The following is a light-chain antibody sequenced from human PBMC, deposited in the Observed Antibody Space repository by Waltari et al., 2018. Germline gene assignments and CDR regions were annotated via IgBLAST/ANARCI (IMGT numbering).Light chain of an antibody. V-gene: IGKV3-15*01. J-gene: IGKJ5*01. CDR2: DAS. Sequence: ETVMTQSPATLSVSPGERVTLSCRASRTIRNKLAWYQQNPGQAPGLLIYDASTRATDIPARFSGSGSGTEFTLTISSLQSEDFAVYYCQQYDNWPVTFGQGTRLEIK. CDR1: RTIRNK. CDR3: QQYDNWPVT.